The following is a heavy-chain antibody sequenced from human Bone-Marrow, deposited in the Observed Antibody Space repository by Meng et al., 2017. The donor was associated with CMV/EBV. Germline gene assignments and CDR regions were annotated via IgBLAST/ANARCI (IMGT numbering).Heavy chain of an antibody. CDR2: INSDGTST. D-gene: IGHD2-2*02. Sequence: SGFTFISYWMHWVRRAPGKGLVWVSRINSDGTSTSYADSVKGRFTISRDNAKNTLYLQMNSLRAEDTAVYYCARRGVPAAINWYFDLWGRGTLVTVSS. J-gene: IGHJ2*01. CDR3: ARRGVPAAINWYFDL. V-gene: IGHV3-74*01. CDR1: GFTFISYW.